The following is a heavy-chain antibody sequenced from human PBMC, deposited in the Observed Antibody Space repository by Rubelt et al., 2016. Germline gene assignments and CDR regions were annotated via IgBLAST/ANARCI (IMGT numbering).Heavy chain of an antibody. CDR2: INPNSRAK. CDR3: ARDSRRIAALGGWFDP. V-gene: IGHV1-2*06. J-gene: IGHJ5*02. D-gene: IGHD6-13*01. CDR1: AYTFTDYY. Sequence: QVQLVQSGAEVKKPGASVKVSCKASAYTFTDYYMHWVRQVPGQGLEWRGQINPNSRAKNHGKEFKGKVTRTRDTSTTTAYMERSRLRSDDTAGYYCARDSRRIAALGGWFDPWGQGTLVTVS.